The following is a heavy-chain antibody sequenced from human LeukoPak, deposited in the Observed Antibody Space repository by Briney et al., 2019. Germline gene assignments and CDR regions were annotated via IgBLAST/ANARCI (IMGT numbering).Heavy chain of an antibody. D-gene: IGHD6-19*01. J-gene: IGHJ4*02. Sequence: SETLSLTCTVSGGSISSGGYYWTWIRQHPGKGLEWIGYIYYSGSTYYNPSLKSRVTISVDTSKNQFSLRLSSVTAADTAVYYCARRLDSSGWVNYWGQGTLVTVSS. V-gene: IGHV4-31*03. CDR2: IYYSGST. CDR3: ARRLDSSGWVNY. CDR1: GGSISSGGYY.